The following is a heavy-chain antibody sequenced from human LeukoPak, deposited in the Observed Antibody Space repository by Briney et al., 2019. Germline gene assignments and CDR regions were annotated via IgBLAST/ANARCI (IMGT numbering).Heavy chain of an antibody. D-gene: IGHD3-3*01. J-gene: IGHJ6*02. CDR3: ATSYPKLRFLEWLDV. V-gene: IGHV3-48*04. CDR1: GFTFSSYS. CDR2: ISSSGSTI. Sequence: GGSLRLSCAASGFTFSSYSMNWVRQAPGKGLEWVSYISSSGSTIYYADSVKGRFTISRDNAKNSLYLQMNSLRAEDTAVYYCATSYPKLRFLEWLDVWGQGTTVTVSS.